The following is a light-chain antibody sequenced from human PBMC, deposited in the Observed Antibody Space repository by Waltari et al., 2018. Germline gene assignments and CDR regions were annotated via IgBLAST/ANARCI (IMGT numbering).Light chain of an antibody. Sequence: QSALTQPVSVSGSPGQSITISCTGTLSDVGGYNYVAWYQQHPGKAPKPLIYDVTNRPSGVSNRFSGSKSGNTASLTISGLQAEDEADYHCSSFTSSSTLVFGTGTKVTVL. CDR2: DVT. CDR3: SSFTSSSTLV. V-gene: IGLV2-14*03. J-gene: IGLJ1*01. CDR1: LSDVGGYNY.